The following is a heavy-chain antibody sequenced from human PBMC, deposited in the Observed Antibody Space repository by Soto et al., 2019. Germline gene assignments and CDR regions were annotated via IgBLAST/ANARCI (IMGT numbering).Heavy chain of an antibody. Sequence: GGSLRLSCAASGFTFSSYAMSWVRQAPGRGLEWVSAISGSGGSTYYADYVKGRFTISRDNSKNTLYLQMNSLRAEDTAVYYCAQVGVRGVIISHYGMDVWGQGTTVTVSS. D-gene: IGHD3-10*01. J-gene: IGHJ6*02. CDR3: AQVGVRGVIISHYGMDV. CDR1: GFTFSSYA. V-gene: IGHV3-23*01. CDR2: ISGSGGST.